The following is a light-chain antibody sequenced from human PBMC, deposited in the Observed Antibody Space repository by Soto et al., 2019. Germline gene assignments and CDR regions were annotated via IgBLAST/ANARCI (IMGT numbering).Light chain of an antibody. CDR2: GAS. Sequence: EIVMTQSPVTLSVSPGERATLSCRASQSVSSNLARYQQKPGQAPRLLIYGASTRATGIPARFSGSGSGTEFTLTISSLQSEDFAVYYCQQYNNWPRTFGQGTKV. CDR3: QQYNNWPRT. V-gene: IGKV3-15*01. CDR1: QSVSSN. J-gene: IGKJ1*01.